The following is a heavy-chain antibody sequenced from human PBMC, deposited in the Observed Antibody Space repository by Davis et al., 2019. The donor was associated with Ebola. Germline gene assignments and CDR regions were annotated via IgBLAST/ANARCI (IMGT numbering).Heavy chain of an antibody. V-gene: IGHV4-34*01. D-gene: IGHD4-23*01. CDR2: INHSGST. CDR3: ATMDGGNSGLYYYYGMDV. Sequence: SETLSLTCAVYGGSFSGYYWSWIRQPPGKGLEWIGEINHSGSTNYNPSLKSRVTISVDTSKNQFSLKLSSVTAADTAVYYCATMDGGNSGLYYYYGMDVWGKGTTVTVSS. J-gene: IGHJ6*04. CDR1: GGSFSGYY.